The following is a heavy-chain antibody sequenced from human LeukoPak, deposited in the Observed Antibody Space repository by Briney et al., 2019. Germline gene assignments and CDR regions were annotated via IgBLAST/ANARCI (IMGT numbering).Heavy chain of an antibody. V-gene: IGHV3-15*01. CDR3: TTEDHIFRRSSGYSVGAFDI. CDR2: IKSKTDGGTT. J-gene: IGHJ3*02. Sequence: GGSLGLSCAASGFTFSNAWMSWVRQAPGKGLERVGRIKSKTDGGTTDYAAPVKGRFTISRDDSKNTLYLQMNSLKTEDTAVYYCTTEDHIFRRSSGYSVGAFDIWGQGTMVTVSS. CDR1: GFTFSNAW. D-gene: IGHD3-22*01.